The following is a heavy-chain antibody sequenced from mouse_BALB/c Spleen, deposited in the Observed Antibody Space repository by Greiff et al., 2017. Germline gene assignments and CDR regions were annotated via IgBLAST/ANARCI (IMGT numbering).Heavy chain of an antibody. Sequence: DVQLQESGGGLVQPGGSRKLSCAASGFTFSDYGMAWVRQAPGKGPEWVAFISNLAYSIYYADTVTGRFTISRENAKNTLYLEMSSLRSEDTAMYYCARGSAMDYWGQGTSVTVSS. V-gene: IGHV5-15*02. CDR1: GFTFSDYG. CDR3: ARGSAMDY. J-gene: IGHJ4*01. CDR2: ISNLAYSI. D-gene: IGHD3-1*01.